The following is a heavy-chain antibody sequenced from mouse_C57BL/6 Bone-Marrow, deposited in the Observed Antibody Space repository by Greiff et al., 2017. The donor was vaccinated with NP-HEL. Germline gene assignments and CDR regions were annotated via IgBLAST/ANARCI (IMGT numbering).Heavy chain of an antibody. Sequence: EVKLLESEGGLVQPGSSMKLSCTASGFTFSDYYMAWVRQVPEKGLEWVANINYDGSSTYYLDSLKSRFIMSKDNAKSIRYLQMGSLKSEDTATYYCAREGGLRRRTYAMDYWGQGTSVTVSS. J-gene: IGHJ4*01. CDR1: GFTFSDYY. CDR3: AREGGLRRRTYAMDY. V-gene: IGHV5-16*01. CDR2: INYDGSST. D-gene: IGHD2-4*01.